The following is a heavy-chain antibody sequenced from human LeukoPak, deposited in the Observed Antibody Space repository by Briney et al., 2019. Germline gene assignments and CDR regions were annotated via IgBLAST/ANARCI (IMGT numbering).Heavy chain of an antibody. CDR1: GYTFTSYG. Sequence: ASVKVSCKASGYTFTSYGISWVRQAPGQGLEWMGWISAYNGNTNYAQKLQGRVTMTTDTSTSTAYMELRSLRSDDTAVYYCARDRGYNWNYSLDYWGQGTLATVSS. CDR3: ARDRGYNWNYSLDY. J-gene: IGHJ4*02. CDR2: ISAYNGNT. D-gene: IGHD1-7*01. V-gene: IGHV1-18*01.